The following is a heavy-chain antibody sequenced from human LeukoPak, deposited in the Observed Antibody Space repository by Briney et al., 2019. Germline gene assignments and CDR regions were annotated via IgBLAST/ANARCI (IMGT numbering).Heavy chain of an antibody. CDR3: AKDKSRTMIVVVITYYFDY. CDR2: ITGSGGST. CDR1: GFTFSSYA. Sequence: TGGSLRLSCAASGFTFSSYAMSWVRQAPGKGLEWVSGITGSGGSTYYADSVKGRFTISRDNSKNTLYLQMNSLRAEDTAVYYCAKDKSRTMIVVVITYYFDYWGQGTLVTVSS. V-gene: IGHV3-23*01. J-gene: IGHJ4*02. D-gene: IGHD3-22*01.